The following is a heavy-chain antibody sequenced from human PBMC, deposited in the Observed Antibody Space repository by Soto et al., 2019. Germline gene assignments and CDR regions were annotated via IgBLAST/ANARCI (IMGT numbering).Heavy chain of an antibody. CDR1: GFTFRDYG. V-gene: IGHV3-48*01. J-gene: IGHJ4*02. Sequence: PGGSLRLSCTASGFTFRDYGMDWVRQAPGKGLEWVAYISSSSSTISYADAVKGRFTISRDNAENSLYLQMNSLRVQDTAIYYCARGGAARPDYWGQGALVTVSS. CDR2: ISSSSSTI. CDR3: ARGGAARPDY.